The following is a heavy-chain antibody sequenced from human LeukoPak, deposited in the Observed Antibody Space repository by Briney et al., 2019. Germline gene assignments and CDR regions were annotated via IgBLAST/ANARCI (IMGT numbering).Heavy chain of an antibody. V-gene: IGHV3-64*01. CDR3: ARATLYYDYVWGSARKGGYYCMDV. D-gene: IGHD3-16*01. J-gene: IGHJ6*03. CDR2: ISSNGGST. Sequence: GGTLRLSCAASGFTFSSYAMHWVRQAPGKGLEYVSAISSNGGSTYYANSVKGRFTISRDNSKKTLYLQMGSLRAEDMAVYYCARATLYYDYVWGSARKGGYYCMDVWGKGTTVTVSS. CDR1: GFTFSSYA.